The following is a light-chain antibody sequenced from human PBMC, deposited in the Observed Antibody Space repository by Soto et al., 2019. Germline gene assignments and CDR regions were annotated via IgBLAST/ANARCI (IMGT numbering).Light chain of an antibody. J-gene: IGKJ5*01. CDR1: ESLVHRDGNPY. V-gene: IGKV2-30*02. Sequence: VVVTQSTLSVAVTLGQAATMSSTLRESLVHRDGNPYVSWFRQRLGKSPRRVIDKVSNREAGVPDRFSGSESGTDFTLKISWVAADDVGLYYCMQGSHWLPIPFDQGTRLEI. CDR2: KVS. CDR3: MQGSHWLPIP.